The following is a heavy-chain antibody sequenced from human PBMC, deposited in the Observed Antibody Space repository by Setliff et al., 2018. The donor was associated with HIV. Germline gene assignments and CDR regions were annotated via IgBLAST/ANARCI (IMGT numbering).Heavy chain of an antibody. CDR2: IYYNGNT. Sequence: PSETLSLTCTVSGGSISSRYWSWIRQPPGKGLEWIGTIYYNGNTNYSPSLKSRVTISEDTSKKQVSLKLRSVTAADTAVYYRARGIDNFWTGYFAWGQGTLVTVSS. D-gene: IGHD3-3*01. V-gene: IGHV4-59*11. CDR1: GGSISSRY. J-gene: IGHJ4*02. CDR3: ARGIDNFWTGYFA.